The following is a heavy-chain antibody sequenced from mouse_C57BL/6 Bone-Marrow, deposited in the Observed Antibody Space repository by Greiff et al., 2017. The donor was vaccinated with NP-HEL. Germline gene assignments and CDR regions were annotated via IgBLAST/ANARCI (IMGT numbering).Heavy chain of an antibody. CDR3: SEVSAVYFCACEGGSSYNYAMDY. V-gene: IGHV1-87*01. D-gene: IGHD1-1*01. J-gene: IGHJ4*01. CDR2: GQGLEWIG. CDR1: YTFSRRVH. Sequence: VQLHQSGPELARPWASVKISCQAFYTFSRRVHFAIRDTNYWMQRVKQRPGQGLEWIGAIYPGNGDTSYNQKFKGKATLTADKSSSTAYMQLSSLTSEVSAVYFCACEGGSSYNYAMDYWGQGTSVTVSS.